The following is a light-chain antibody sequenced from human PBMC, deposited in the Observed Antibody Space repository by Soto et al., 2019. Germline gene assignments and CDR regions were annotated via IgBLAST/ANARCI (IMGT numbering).Light chain of an antibody. V-gene: IGLV2-14*01. CDR2: EVS. CDR1: SSDVGTYNY. J-gene: IGLJ1*01. Sequence: LTQPASVSGSPGQSITISCTGSSSDVGTYNYVSWYQQHPGRAPKLIIYEVSNRPSGVSDRFSGSKSDNTASLTISGLQAEDEADYYCNSYTSSSTYVFGTGTKVTVL. CDR3: NSYTSSSTYV.